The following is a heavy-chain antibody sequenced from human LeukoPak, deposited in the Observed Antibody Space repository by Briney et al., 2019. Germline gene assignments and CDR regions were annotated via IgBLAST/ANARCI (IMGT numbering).Heavy chain of an antibody. J-gene: IGHJ2*01. Sequence: GSLRLSCAASGFTFSSYDMHWVRQATGKGLEWVSAIGTVGDTYYPGSVKGRFTISRENAKNSLYLQMNSLRAGDTAVYYCAREVYGSGLRYFDLWGRGTLVTVSS. CDR1: GFTFSSYD. V-gene: IGHV3-13*04. CDR3: AREVYGSGLRYFDL. D-gene: IGHD3-10*01. CDR2: IGTVGDT.